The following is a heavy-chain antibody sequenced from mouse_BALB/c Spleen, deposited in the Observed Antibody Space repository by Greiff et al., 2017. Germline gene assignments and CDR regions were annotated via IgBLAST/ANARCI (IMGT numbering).Heavy chain of an antibody. Sequence: QVQLKESGAELAKPGASVKMSCKASGYTFTSYWMHWVKQRPGQGLEWIGYINPSTGYTEYNQKFKDKATLTADKSSSTAYMQLSSLTSEDSAVYYCARGRIRRYFDVWGAGTTVTVSS. V-gene: IGHV1-7*01. D-gene: IGHD2-4*01. J-gene: IGHJ1*01. CDR1: GYTFTSYW. CDR2: INPSTGYT. CDR3: ARGRIRRYFDV.